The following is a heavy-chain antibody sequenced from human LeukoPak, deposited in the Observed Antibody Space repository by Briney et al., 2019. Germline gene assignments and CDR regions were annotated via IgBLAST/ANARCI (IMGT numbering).Heavy chain of an antibody. J-gene: IGHJ4*02. D-gene: IGHD3-9*01. Sequence: SQTLSLTCAISEDSVSSKSAAWNWIRQSPSRGLEWLGRTYYRSKWYNDYAVSVKSRISVNPDTTKNQFSLQLSSVTPEDTAVYYCARAYYDISTGYLDYWGQGTLVTVSS. CDR3: ARAYYDISTGYLDY. CDR2: TYYRSKWYN. V-gene: IGHV6-1*01. CDR1: EDSVSSKSAA.